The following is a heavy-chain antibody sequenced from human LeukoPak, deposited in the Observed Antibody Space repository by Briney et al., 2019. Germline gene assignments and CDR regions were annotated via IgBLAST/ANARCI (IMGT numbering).Heavy chain of an antibody. CDR3: AKDIHSGYDFGAFDI. Sequence: SLRLSCAASGFTFDDYAMHWVRPAPGKGLEWVSGISWNSGSIGYADSVKGRFTISRDNAKNSLYLQMNSLRAEDTALYYCAKDIHSGYDFGAFDIWGQGTMVTVSS. D-gene: IGHD5-12*01. V-gene: IGHV3-9*01. CDR2: ISWNSGSI. CDR1: GFTFDDYA. J-gene: IGHJ3*02.